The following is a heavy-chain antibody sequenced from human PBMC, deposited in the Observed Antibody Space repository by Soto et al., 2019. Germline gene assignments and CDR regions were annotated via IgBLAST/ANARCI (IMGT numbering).Heavy chain of an antibody. V-gene: IGHV3-30*18. CDR3: AKPYYYDSSGYLEVYYGMDV. CDR2: ISYDGSNK. Sequence: GGALRLSGAASGFTFSSNGMHWFRQAPGKGLEWVAVISYDGSNKYYADSVKGRFTISRDNSKNTLYLQMNSLRAEDTAVYYCAKPYYYDSSGYLEVYYGMDVWGQGTTVTVSS. CDR1: GFTFSSNG. J-gene: IGHJ6*02. D-gene: IGHD3-22*01.